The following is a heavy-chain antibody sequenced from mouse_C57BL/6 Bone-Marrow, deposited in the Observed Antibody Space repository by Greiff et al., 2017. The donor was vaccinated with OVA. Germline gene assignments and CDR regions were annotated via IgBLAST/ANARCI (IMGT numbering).Heavy chain of an antibody. V-gene: IGHV5-15*01. CDR3: ARQDCDGVPFAY. CDR1: GFTFSDYG. Sequence: EVQRVESGGGLVQPGGSLKLSCAASGFTFSDYGMAWVRQAPRKGPEWVAFISNLAYSIYYADTVTGRFTISRENAKNTLYLEMSSLRSEDTAMDYCARQDCDGVPFAYWGQGTLVTVSA. J-gene: IGHJ3*01. CDR2: ISNLAYSI.